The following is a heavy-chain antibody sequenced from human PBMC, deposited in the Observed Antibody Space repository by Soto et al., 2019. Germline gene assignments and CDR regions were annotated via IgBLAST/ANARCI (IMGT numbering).Heavy chain of an antibody. Sequence: ASETLSLTCTVSGGSITSYSWNWIRQPPGKGLEWIGYIYYTGNTNYNPSLKSRVTISLDMSKNQFSLKLSSVTTADTAVYYCAREPRQGGRIYYFDYWGQGTPVTVSS. V-gene: IGHV4-59*01. CDR3: AREPRQGGRIYYFDY. J-gene: IGHJ4*02. CDR1: GGSITSYS. CDR2: IYYTGNT. D-gene: IGHD2-15*01.